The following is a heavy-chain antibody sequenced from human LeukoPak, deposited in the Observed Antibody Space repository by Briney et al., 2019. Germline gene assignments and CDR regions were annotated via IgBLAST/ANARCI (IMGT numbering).Heavy chain of an antibody. CDR3: AKVPVYYSDSSGYYPGAFDY. CDR1: GFTFSSYA. D-gene: IGHD3-22*01. J-gene: IGHJ4*02. Sequence: GGSLRLSCAASGFTFSSYAMSWVRQAPGKGLEWVSAISGSGGRTYYADSVKGRFTISRDNSQNTLYLQMNSLRAEDTAVYYCAKVPVYYSDSSGYYPGAFDYWGQGTLVTVSS. CDR2: ISGSGGRT. V-gene: IGHV3-23*01.